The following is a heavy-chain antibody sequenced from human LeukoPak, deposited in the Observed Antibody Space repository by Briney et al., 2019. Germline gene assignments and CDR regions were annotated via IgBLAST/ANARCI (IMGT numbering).Heavy chain of an antibody. Sequence: SETLSLTCAVYGGSFSGYYWSWIRQPPGKGREWIGEINHSGSTNYNPSLKSRVTISVDTSKNQFSLKLSSVAAADTAVYYCARHDILTGDYSYWGQGTLVTVSS. D-gene: IGHD3-9*01. CDR1: GGSFSGYY. CDR2: INHSGST. CDR3: ARHDILTGDYSY. V-gene: IGHV4-34*01. J-gene: IGHJ4*02.